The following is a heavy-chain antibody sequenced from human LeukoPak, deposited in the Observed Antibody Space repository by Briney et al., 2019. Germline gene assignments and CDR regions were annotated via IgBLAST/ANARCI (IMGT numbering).Heavy chain of an antibody. V-gene: IGHV4-59*01. CDR2: IYYSGST. CDR3: ARGDSSGWYEGWFDP. Sequence: PSETLSLTCTVSGGSISSYYWSWIRQPPGKGLEWIGYIYYSGSTNYNPPLKSRVTISVDTSKNQFSLKLSSVTAADTAVYYCARGDSSGWYEGWFDPWGQGTLVTVSS. CDR1: GGSISSYY. J-gene: IGHJ5*02. D-gene: IGHD6-19*01.